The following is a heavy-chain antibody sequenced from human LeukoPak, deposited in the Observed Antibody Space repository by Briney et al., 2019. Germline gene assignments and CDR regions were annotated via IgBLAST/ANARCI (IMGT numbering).Heavy chain of an antibody. V-gene: IGHV1-69*01. Sequence: GSSVKVSCKASGGAFSSYAISWVRQAPGQGLEWMGGIIPIFGTANYAQKFQGRVTITADESTSTAYMELSSLRSENTAVYYCARNYDSSGYFSYWGQGTLVTVSS. CDR1: GGAFSSYA. CDR2: IIPIFGTA. J-gene: IGHJ4*02. CDR3: ARNYDSSGYFSY. D-gene: IGHD3-22*01.